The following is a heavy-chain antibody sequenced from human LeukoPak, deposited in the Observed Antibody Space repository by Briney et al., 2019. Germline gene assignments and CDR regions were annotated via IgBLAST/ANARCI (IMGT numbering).Heavy chain of an antibody. CDR2: INHSGST. CDR3: AREGRSSAAFDY. V-gene: IGHV4-34*01. D-gene: IGHD2-15*01. CDR1: GGSFSGYY. J-gene: IGHJ4*02. Sequence: SGTLSLTCAVYGGSFSGYYWSWIRQPPGKGLEWIGEINHSGSTDYNPSLKSRVTISVDTSKNQFSLKLSSVTAADTAVYYCAREGRSSAAFDYWGQGTLVTVSS.